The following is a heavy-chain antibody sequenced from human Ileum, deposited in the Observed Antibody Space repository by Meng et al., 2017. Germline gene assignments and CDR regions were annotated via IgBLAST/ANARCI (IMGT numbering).Heavy chain of an antibody. V-gene: IGHV4-4*02. CDR2: IYHTGGT. J-gene: IGHJ4*02. D-gene: IGHD2-15*01. CDR3: ARVRCASVSCYGDSYFDY. Sequence: QVQLQESGPGLVKPSGTLPLTCAVSGGSISISNWWPWVRQPPGKGLEWFGEIYHTGGTNYNPSLKRRVTISVDKSKNQFSLEVTSVTAADTAVYYCARVRCASVSCYGDSYFDYWGQGILVTVSS. CDR1: GGSISISNW.